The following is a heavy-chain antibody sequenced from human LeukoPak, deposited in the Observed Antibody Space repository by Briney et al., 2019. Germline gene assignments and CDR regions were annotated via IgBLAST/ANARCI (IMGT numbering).Heavy chain of an antibody. D-gene: IGHD5-12*01. V-gene: IGHV4-30-4*02. Sequence: SDPLSLTCTVSGGSISSGDYHWRWIRQPTGKGLERNGYICYRGSTYYNPSLKSRVTISVDTSKNQCSLKLSSVAAADTAVYYCARVGDSGYDSHYYYGMDVWGKGTTVTVSS. CDR3: ARVGDSGYDSHYYYGMDV. CDR2: ICYRGST. J-gene: IGHJ6*04. CDR1: GGSISSGDYH.